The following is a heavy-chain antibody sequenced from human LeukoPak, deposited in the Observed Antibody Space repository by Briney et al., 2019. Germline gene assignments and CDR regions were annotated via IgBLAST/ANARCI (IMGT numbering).Heavy chain of an antibody. CDR3: ARVSWAARMGTRWFDP. CDR2: IIPIFGTA. CDR1: GGTFSSYA. J-gene: IGHJ5*02. Sequence: ASVKVSCKASGGTFSSYAISWVRQAPGQGLEWMGGIIPIFGTANYAQKFQGRVTITADESTSTAYMELSSLRSEDTAVYYCARVSWAARMGTRWFDPWGQGTLVTVSS. D-gene: IGHD1-14*01. V-gene: IGHV1-69*13.